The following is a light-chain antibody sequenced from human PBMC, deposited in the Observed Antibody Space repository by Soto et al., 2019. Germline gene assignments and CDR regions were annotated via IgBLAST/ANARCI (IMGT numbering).Light chain of an antibody. CDR1: QSVSSI. V-gene: IGKV3-15*01. CDR2: GAS. J-gene: IGKJ1*01. Sequence: EIVMTQSPATLSVSPGERATLSCRASQSVSSILAWYQQKPGQAPRLLMYGASTRATGIPDRFSGSGSGTEFTLTISSLQSEDFAVYYCQQHNNWPPWTFGQGTKVEIK. CDR3: QQHNNWPPWT.